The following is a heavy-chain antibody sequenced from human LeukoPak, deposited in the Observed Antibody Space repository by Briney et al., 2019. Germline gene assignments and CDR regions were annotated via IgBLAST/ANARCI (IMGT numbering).Heavy chain of an antibody. CDR1: GGSISNYY. CDR2: IYYSGST. CDR3: ARDLYSSSFLDP. J-gene: IGHJ5*02. V-gene: IGHV4-59*01. D-gene: IGHD6-6*01. Sequence: KPSETLSLTCTVSGGSISNYYWSWIRQPPGKGLEWIGYIYYSGSTNYNPSLKSRVTISVDTSKNQFSLKLSSVTAADTAVYYCARDLYSSSFLDPWGQGTLVTVSS.